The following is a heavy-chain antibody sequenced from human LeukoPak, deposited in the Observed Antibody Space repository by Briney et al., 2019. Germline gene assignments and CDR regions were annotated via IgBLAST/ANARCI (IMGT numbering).Heavy chain of an antibody. CDR3: ATRAARPY. Sequence: GGSLRLSCAASGFTFSSYAMHWVRQAPGKGLEWVAVISYDGSNKYYADSVKGRFTISRDNSKNTLYLQMNSLRAEDTAVYYCATRAARPYWGQGTLVTVSS. CDR2: ISYDGSNK. CDR1: GFTFSSYA. J-gene: IGHJ4*02. D-gene: IGHD6-6*01. V-gene: IGHV3-30-3*01.